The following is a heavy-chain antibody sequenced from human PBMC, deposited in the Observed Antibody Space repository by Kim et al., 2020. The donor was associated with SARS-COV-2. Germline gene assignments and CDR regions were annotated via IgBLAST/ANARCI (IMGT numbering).Heavy chain of an antibody. J-gene: IGHJ4*02. D-gene: IGHD1-26*01. V-gene: IGHV3-23*01. CDR1: GFSFSTYA. Sequence: GSLRLSCAASGFSFSTYAMSWVRQAPGKGLEWVSSISSSGDIYSADSVKGRFTISRDNSKNTLYLQMNSLRAEDTAVYYCAKGSGTYKDIDYWGQGTLVTVSS. CDR3: AKGSGTYKDIDY. CDR2: ISSSGDI.